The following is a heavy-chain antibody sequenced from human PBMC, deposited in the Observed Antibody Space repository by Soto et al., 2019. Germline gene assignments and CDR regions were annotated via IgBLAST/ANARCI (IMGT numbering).Heavy chain of an antibody. D-gene: IGHD1-26*01. CDR2: IYYSGST. V-gene: IGHV4-39*01. J-gene: IGHJ6*02. Sequence: PSETLSLTCTVSGGSISSSSYYWGWIRQPPGRGLEWIGSIYYSGSTYYNPSLKSRVTISVDTSKNQFSLKLSSVTAADTAVYYCAIPVGALYGMDVWGQGTTVTVS. CDR1: GGSISSSSYY. CDR3: AIPVGALYGMDV.